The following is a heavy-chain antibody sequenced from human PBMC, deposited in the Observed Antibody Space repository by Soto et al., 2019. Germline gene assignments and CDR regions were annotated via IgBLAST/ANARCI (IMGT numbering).Heavy chain of an antibody. D-gene: IGHD6-13*01. CDR3: ARLRGSSSYYYYGMDV. CDR2: IDPSDSYT. Sequence: SGESLKISCKGSGYSFTSYWISWVRQMPGKGLEWMGRIDPSDSYTNYSPSFQGHVTISADKSISTAYLQWSSLKASDTAMYYCARLRGSSSYYYYGMDVWGQGTTVTVSS. CDR1: GYSFTSYW. V-gene: IGHV5-10-1*01. J-gene: IGHJ6*02.